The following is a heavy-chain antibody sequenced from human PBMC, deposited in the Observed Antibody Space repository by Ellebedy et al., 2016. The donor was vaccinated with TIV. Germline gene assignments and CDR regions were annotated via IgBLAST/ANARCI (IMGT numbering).Heavy chain of an antibody. D-gene: IGHD2-15*01. CDR1: GGTFSNYA. V-gene: IGHV1-69*10. CDR3: AKDSCSGGSCSFDY. CDR2: IIPILGIA. Sequence: AASVKVSCKASGGTFSNYAINWVRQAPGQGLEWLGGIIPILGIANYAQKFQGRVTITADKSTSTAYMELSSLRSEDTAVYYCAKDSCSGGSCSFDYWGQGALVTVSS. J-gene: IGHJ4*02.